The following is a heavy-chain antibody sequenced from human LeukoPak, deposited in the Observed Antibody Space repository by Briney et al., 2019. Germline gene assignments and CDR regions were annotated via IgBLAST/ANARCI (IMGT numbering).Heavy chain of an antibody. Sequence: PSGTLSLTCAVYGGSFSGYYWSWIRQPPGKGLEWIGEINHSGSTNYNPSLKSRVTISVDTSKNQFSLKLSSVTAADTAVYYCAREDVVVVPAAMFGPYYYYYYGMDVWGKGTTVTVSS. V-gene: IGHV4-34*01. D-gene: IGHD2-2*01. CDR2: INHSGST. CDR1: GGSFSGYY. J-gene: IGHJ6*04. CDR3: AREDVVVVPAAMFGPYYYYYYGMDV.